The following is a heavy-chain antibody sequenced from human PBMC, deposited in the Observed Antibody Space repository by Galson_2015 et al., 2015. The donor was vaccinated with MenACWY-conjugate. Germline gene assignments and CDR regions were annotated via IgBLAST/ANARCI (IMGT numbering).Heavy chain of an antibody. CDR3: AREIVVAPAASWGDYHYGMDV. V-gene: IGHV1-3*01. CDR1: GYTFTNYA. J-gene: IGHJ6*02. D-gene: IGHD2-2*01. Sequence: SVKVSCKASGYTFTNYAMHWVRQAPGQRLEWMGWINAGNCNTKYSQKFQGRVTITSDTSASTAYMELSSLRSEDTAVYYCAREIVVAPAASWGDYHYGMDVWGQGTTVTVSS. CDR2: INAGNCNT.